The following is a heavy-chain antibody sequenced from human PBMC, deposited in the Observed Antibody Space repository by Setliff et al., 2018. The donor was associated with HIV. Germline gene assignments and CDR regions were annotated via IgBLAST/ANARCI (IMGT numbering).Heavy chain of an antibody. Sequence: GGSLRLSCAASGFTFSDYWMTWVRQAPGKGLEWVANIKQDGSEKYCVDSVKGRFTISRDNAKNSLYLQMNSLGAEDTAVYYCATDVHWAFDYWGQGSLVTVSS. J-gene: IGHJ4*02. V-gene: IGHV3-7*03. D-gene: IGHD7-27*01. CDR3: ATDVHWAFDY. CDR1: GFTFSDYW. CDR2: IKQDGSEK.